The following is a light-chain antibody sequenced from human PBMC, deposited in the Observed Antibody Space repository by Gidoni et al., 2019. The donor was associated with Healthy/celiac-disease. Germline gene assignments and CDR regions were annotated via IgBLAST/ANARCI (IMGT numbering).Light chain of an antibody. CDR2: DAS. J-gene: IGKJ2*03. Sequence: DTQMTQSPSSPSASVGDRVTLTCRASQSISSYLNWYQQQPGKAPKRLIYDASSLQSGVPSRFSGSGSGTDFTLTISSLQPEDFATYYCQQSYSTPYSFGQGTKLEIK. CDR3: QQSYSTPYS. CDR1: QSISSY. V-gene: IGKV1-39*01.